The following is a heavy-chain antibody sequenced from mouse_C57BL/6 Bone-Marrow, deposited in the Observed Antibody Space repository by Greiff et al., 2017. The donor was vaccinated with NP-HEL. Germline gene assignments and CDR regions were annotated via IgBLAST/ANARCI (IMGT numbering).Heavy chain of an antibody. Sequence: DVQLVESGGDLVKPGGSLKLSCAASGFTFSSYGMSWVRQTPDKRLEWVATISSGGSYTYYPDSVKGRFTISRDNAKNTLYLQMSSLKSEDTAMYYCARHGGELPGAMDYWGQGTSVTVSS. J-gene: IGHJ4*01. CDR2: ISSGGSYT. D-gene: IGHD1-1*01. CDR1: GFTFSSYG. CDR3: ARHGGELPGAMDY. V-gene: IGHV5-6*01.